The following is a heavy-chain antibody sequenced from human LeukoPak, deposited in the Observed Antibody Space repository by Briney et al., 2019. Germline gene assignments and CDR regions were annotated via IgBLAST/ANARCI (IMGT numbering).Heavy chain of an antibody. D-gene: IGHD7-27*01. CDR2: IYYNGNT. J-gene: IGHJ4*02. CDR1: GGSISIGDYF. CDR3: ARDLWGLDS. V-gene: IGHV4-30-4*01. Sequence: SSQTLSLTCTVSGGSISIGDYFWSWIRQPPGKGLEWIGNIYYNGNTYYNPSLESRGTISVDMFKNQFSLKLNSVTAADTAVYYCARDLWGLDSWGQGTLVTVSS.